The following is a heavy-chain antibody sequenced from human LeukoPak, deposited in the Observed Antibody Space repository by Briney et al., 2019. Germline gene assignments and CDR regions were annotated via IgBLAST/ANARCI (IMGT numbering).Heavy chain of an antibody. V-gene: IGHV3-7*01. Sequence: GGSLRLSCAASEFTFSSYWMSWVRQAPGKGLELVANIKQDGSEKYYVDSVKGRLTISRDNAKNSLYLQMNSLRAEDTAVYYCARNQRRLDYWGQGTLVTVSS. CDR1: EFTFSSYW. CDR3: ARNQRRLDY. J-gene: IGHJ4*02. CDR2: IKQDGSEK. D-gene: IGHD1-14*01.